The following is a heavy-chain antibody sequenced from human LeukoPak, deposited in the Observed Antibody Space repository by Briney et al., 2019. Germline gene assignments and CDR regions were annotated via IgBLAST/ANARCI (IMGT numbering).Heavy chain of an antibody. V-gene: IGHV3-11*01. CDR3: ARYRVITNDYFES. CDR2: ISDSGNTI. D-gene: IGHD3-16*01. J-gene: IGHJ4*02. CDR1: GFIFKDYA. Sequence: PGGSLRLSCKASGFIFKDYAMNWVRQAPGKGLEWVSYISDSGNTIKEADSVKGRFTISRDNAQNSLFLQMKSLRAEDTAVYYCARYRVITNDYFESWGQGTLVTVSS.